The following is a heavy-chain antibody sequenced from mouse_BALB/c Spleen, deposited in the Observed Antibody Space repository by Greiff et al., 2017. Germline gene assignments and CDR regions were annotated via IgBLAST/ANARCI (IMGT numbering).Heavy chain of an antibody. CDR3: ARSSLKAMDY. J-gene: IGHJ4*01. V-gene: IGHV1-7*01. Sequence: VKLQESGAELAKPGASVKMSCKASGYTFTSYWMHWVKQRPGQGLEWIGYINPSTGYTEYNQKFKDKATLTADKSSSTAYMQLSSLTSEDSAVYYCARSSLKAMDYWGQGTSVTVSS. CDR1: GYTFTSYW. CDR2: INPSTGYT.